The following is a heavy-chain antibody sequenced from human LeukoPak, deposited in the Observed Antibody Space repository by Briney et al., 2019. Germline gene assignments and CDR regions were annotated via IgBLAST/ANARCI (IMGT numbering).Heavy chain of an antibody. J-gene: IGHJ5*02. CDR1: GGSISSYY. Sequence: SETLSLTCTVSGGSISSYYWSWIRQPPGKGLEWIGYISDSGSTNYNPSLQSRVTISVDTSKNQFSLKLSSVTASDTAVYYCARRRVGDLTVGSDTWFDPWGQGALVAVSS. V-gene: IGHV4-59*08. CDR2: ISDSGST. CDR3: ARRRVGDLTVGSDTWFDP. D-gene: IGHD2-15*01.